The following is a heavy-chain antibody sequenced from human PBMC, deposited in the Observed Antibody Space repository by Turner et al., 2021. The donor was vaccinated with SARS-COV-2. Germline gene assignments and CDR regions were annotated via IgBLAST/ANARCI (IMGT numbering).Heavy chain of an antibody. D-gene: IGHD6-19*01. J-gene: IGHJ3*02. Sequence: EVQLVESGGGLIQPGGSLRLSCAASGFTVSSTYMSWVRQAPGKGLEWVSVIYSGGSTYYADSVKGRFTISRDNSKNTLYLQMNSLRAEDTAVYYCARGHSSGWHQSGAFDIWGQGTMVTVSS. CDR3: ARGHSSGWHQSGAFDI. CDR1: GFTVSSTY. CDR2: IYSGGST. V-gene: IGHV3-53*01.